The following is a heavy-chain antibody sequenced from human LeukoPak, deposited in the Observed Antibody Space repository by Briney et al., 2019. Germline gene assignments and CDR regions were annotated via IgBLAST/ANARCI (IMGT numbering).Heavy chain of an antibody. J-gene: IGHJ4*02. Sequence: GGSLRLSCAASGFTLSSYSMNWVRQAPGKGLEWVSYISSRSSYIYYADSVKGRFTISRDNSRNTLFLQMDSLRADDTAVYYCASSLLATMGPLFYWGLGALVTVSS. V-gene: IGHV3-21*04. CDR2: ISSRSSYI. D-gene: IGHD5-24*01. CDR1: GFTLSSYS. CDR3: ASSLLATMGPLFY.